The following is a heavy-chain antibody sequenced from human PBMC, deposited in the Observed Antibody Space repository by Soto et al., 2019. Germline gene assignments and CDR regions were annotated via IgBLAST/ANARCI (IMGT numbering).Heavy chain of an antibody. CDR3: AKSPTPSSYYYYYGMDV. CDR1: GFTFSSYA. CDR2: ISGSGGST. Sequence: VQLLESGGGLVQPGGSLRLSCAASGFTFSSYAMSWVRQAPGKGLEWVSAISGSGGSTYYADSVKGRFTISRDNSKNTLYLQMNSLRAEDTAVYYCAKSPTPSSYYYYYGMDVWGQGTTVTVSS. D-gene: IGHD4-17*01. J-gene: IGHJ6*02. V-gene: IGHV3-23*01.